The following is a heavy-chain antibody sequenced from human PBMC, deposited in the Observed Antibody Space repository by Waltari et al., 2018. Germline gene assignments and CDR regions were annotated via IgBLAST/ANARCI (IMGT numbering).Heavy chain of an antibody. CDR2: MSLSGSSI. CDR3: AKEWESDYYYYGVDV. CDR1: GFTFSNYA. V-gene: IGHV3-23*01. D-gene: IGHD1-26*01. J-gene: IGHJ6*02. Sequence: EVQLLESGGGLVQPGGSLRLSCTASGFTFSNYAMTWVRQAPGKGLEWFSSMSLSGSSIYYTDSVNGRFTISRGNSKNTLYLQMNSLRAEDTAIYYCAKEWESDYYYYGVDVWGQGTTVTVSS.